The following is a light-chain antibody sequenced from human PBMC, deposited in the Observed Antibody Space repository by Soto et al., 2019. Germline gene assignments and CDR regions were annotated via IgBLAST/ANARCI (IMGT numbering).Light chain of an antibody. V-gene: IGLV3-21*04. CDR2: YDS. J-gene: IGLJ1*01. Sequence: SYVLTQPPSVSVAPGKTASITCGGNNIAGKSVHWYQQKPGQAPVLVIYYDSDRPSGIPERFSGSNSGNTATLTISRVEAGDEADYYCKVWDSSGHLYVFGTGTKLTVL. CDR3: KVWDSSGHLYV. CDR1: NIAGKS.